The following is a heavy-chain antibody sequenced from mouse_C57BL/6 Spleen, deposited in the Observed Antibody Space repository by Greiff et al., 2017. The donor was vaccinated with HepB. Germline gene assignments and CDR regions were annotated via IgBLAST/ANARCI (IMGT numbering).Heavy chain of an antibody. CDR2: ISSGSSTI. CDR1: GFTFSDYG. CDR3: ERLTTGYAMDY. J-gene: IGHJ4*01. V-gene: IGHV5-17*01. Sequence: EVKLVDSGGGLVKPGGSLKLSCAASGFTFSDYGMHWVRQAPEKGLEWVAYISSGSSTIYYADTVKGRFTISRDNAKNTLFLQMNSLRSEDTAMYNYERLTTGYAMDYWGQGTSVTVSS. D-gene: IGHD2-13*01.